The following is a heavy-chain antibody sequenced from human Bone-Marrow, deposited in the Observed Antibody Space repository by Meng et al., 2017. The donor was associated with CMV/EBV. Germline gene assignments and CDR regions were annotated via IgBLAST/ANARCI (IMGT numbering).Heavy chain of an antibody. CDR2: INHSGST. D-gene: IGHD2-2*01. CDR3: AGTQVVPAATVPGYFDY. J-gene: IGHJ4*02. V-gene: IGHV4-34*09. Sequence: GSFSGDYWSGIRQRPGKGLEWLGEINHSGSTNYNPALKSRGTISVDTSKNQFSLKLSSVTAADTAVYYCAGTQVVPAATVPGYFDYWGQGTLVTVSS. CDR1: GSFSGDY.